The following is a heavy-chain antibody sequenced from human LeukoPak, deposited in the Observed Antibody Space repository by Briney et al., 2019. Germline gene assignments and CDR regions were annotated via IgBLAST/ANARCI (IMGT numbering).Heavy chain of an antibody. CDR3: ARSSVMAAAGTGRNQYFQH. V-gene: IGHV1-3*01. Sequence: GASVKVSCKASGYTFTSYAMHWVRQAPGQRLEWMGWINAGNGNTKYSQKFQGRVTITRDTSASTAYMELSSLRSEDTAVYYCARSSVMAAAGTGRNQYFQHWGQGTLVIVSS. CDR2: INAGNGNT. D-gene: IGHD6-13*01. CDR1: GYTFTSYA. J-gene: IGHJ1*01.